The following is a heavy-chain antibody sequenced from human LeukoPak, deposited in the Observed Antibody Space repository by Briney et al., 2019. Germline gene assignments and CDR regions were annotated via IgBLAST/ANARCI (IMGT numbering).Heavy chain of an antibody. Sequence: GESLKISCKGSGYSFTSYWISWVRQMPGKGVEWMGRIDPSDSYTNYSASFEGHVTISADKSISTAYLQWSSLKASDTAMYYCARRSCSSTSCYAAPFGYWGQGTLVTVSS. V-gene: IGHV5-10-1*01. J-gene: IGHJ4*02. CDR1: GYSFTSYW. CDR2: IDPSDSYT. CDR3: ARRSCSSTSCYAAPFGY. D-gene: IGHD2-2*01.